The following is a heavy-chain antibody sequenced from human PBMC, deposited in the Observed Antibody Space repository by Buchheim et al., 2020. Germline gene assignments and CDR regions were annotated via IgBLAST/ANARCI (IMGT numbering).Heavy chain of an antibody. Sequence: EVQLLESGGGLVQPGGSLRRSCAASGFTFDNYAMNWVRQAPGRGLEWVSTISGGGGSTFYADSVRGRFTISRDNSKNALYLQMNSLRAEDTAVYYCAKDEQQLIPKYFDYWGQGAL. D-gene: IGHD1-1*01. CDR1: GFTFDNYA. CDR3: AKDEQQLIPKYFDY. V-gene: IGHV3-23*01. CDR2: ISGGGGST. J-gene: IGHJ4*02.